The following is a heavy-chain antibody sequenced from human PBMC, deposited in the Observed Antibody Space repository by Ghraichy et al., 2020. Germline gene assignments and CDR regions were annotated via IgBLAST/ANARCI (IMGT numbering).Heavy chain of an antibody. Sequence: GGSLRLSCAASGFTFSSYAMHWVRQAPGKGLEWVAVISYDGSNKYYADSVKGRFTISRDNSKNTLYLQMNSLRAEDTAVYYCARDRARYFDWLPHYYYGRDVWGQGTTVTVSS. CDR1: GFTFSSYA. CDR2: ISYDGSNK. V-gene: IGHV3-30*04. CDR3: ARDRARYFDWLPHYYYGRDV. J-gene: IGHJ6*02. D-gene: IGHD3-9*01.